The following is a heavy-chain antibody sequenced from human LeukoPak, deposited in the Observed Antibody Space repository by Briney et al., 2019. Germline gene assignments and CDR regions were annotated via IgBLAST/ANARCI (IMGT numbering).Heavy chain of an antibody. CDR2: IGTAGDT. D-gene: IGHD3-9*01. CDR1: GFTFSSYD. Sequence: GGSLRLSCAASGFTFSSYDMHWVRQATGKGLEWVSAIGTAGDTYYPGSVKGRFTISRENAKNSLYLQMNSLRAGDTAVYYCARSPLFYGPLYYYYGMDVWGQGTTVTVSS. J-gene: IGHJ6*02. V-gene: IGHV3-13*01. CDR3: ARSPLFYGPLYYYYGMDV.